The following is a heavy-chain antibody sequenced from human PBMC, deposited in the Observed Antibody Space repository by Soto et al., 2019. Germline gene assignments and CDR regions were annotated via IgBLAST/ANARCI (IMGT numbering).Heavy chain of an antibody. D-gene: IGHD3-10*01. Sequence: SETLSLTCAVYGGSFSGYYWSWIRQPPGKGLEWIGEINHSGSTNYNPSLKSRVTISVDTSKNQFSLKLSSVTAADTSVYYCARERGVLLWFGEPWFDPWGQGTLVTVS. CDR3: ARERGVLLWFGEPWFDP. J-gene: IGHJ5*02. V-gene: IGHV4-34*01. CDR1: GGSFSGYY. CDR2: INHSGST.